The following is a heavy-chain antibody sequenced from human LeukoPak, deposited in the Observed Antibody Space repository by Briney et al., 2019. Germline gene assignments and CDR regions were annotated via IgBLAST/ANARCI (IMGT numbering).Heavy chain of an antibody. CDR3: VRGFDGYFGFDL. Sequence: GGSLRLSCAASGFTVSSNYMSWVRLAPGKGLEWVANINQGGSETFYVDSVKGRFTISRDNGKNSMFVQMDSLRAEDTAVYYCVRGFDGYFGFDLWGQGTMVTVSS. J-gene: IGHJ3*01. CDR1: GFTVSSNY. D-gene: IGHD5-24*01. V-gene: IGHV3-7*05. CDR2: INQGGSET.